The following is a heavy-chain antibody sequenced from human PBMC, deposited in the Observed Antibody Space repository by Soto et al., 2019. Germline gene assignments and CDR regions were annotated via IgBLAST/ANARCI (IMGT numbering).Heavy chain of an antibody. CDR2: LIHIFGTA. V-gene: IGHV1-69*01. J-gene: IGHJ6*02. CDR3: ARDLQGRAIVVVITKSYYGMDV. D-gene: IGHD3-22*01. Sequence: QVQLVQSGAEVKKPGSSVKVSCKASGGTFSSYAISWVRQAPGQGREWMGGLIHIFGTANSAQKFQGRVIIPPDEPTSPAYMELSSLGSEDTALYYCARDLQGRAIVVVITKSYYGMDVRGQGTTVTVSS. CDR1: GGTFSSYA.